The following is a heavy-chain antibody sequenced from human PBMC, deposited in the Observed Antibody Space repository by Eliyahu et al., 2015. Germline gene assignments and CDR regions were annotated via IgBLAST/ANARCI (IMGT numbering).Heavy chain of an antibody. Sequence: QVQLVQSGAEVKKPGASVKVSCKASGYSFSGYYVHWVRQAPGKGLGWLGRIDPNSGDTIYGATFQGRVTITRDTSASTAYMELRRLGSDDTAVYYCARSTRGAFCSRTTCPYYFDYWDQGTRVTVSS. CDR2: IDPNSGDT. CDR3: ARSTRGAFCSRTTCPYYFDY. V-gene: IGHV1-2*06. J-gene: IGHJ4*02. D-gene: IGHD2-2*01. CDR1: GYSFSGYY.